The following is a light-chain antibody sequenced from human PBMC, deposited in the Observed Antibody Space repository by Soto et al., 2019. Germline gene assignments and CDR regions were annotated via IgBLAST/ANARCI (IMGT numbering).Light chain of an antibody. Sequence: EIVLTQSPGTLSLSPGERAALSCRASQSVSSTSLAWYQQKPGQAPRLLIYDASSRATDIPDRFRGSGSGTDFTLTITRLKPEDFAVDDCQQYGGSPPKYTFGQGTKLEIK. CDR2: DAS. J-gene: IGKJ2*01. V-gene: IGKV3-20*01. CDR3: QQYGGSPPKYT. CDR1: QSVSSTS.